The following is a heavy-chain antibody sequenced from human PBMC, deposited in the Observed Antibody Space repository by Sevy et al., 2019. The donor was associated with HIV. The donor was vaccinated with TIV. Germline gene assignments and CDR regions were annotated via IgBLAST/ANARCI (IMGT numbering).Heavy chain of an antibody. CDR2: ISGSGSRT. D-gene: IGHD3-22*01. V-gene: IGHV3-23*01. J-gene: IGHJ6*03. CDR1: GFSFDSYG. Sequence: GGSLRLSCAVSGFSFDSYGMTWVRQAPGKGLEWVSGISGSGSRTYYADSVKGRFIISRDNSKNTLDLQMNSLRSEDTGRYYFAKGGGGHYDPDEIGYYFYYYNMDVWGKGTTVTVSS. CDR3: AKGGGGHYDPDEIGYYFYYYNMDV.